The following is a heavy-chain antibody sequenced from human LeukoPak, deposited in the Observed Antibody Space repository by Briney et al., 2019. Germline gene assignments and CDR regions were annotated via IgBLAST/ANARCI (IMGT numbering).Heavy chain of an antibody. V-gene: IGHV4-59*08. CDR3: GRLRTSAGNGAFDI. CDR2: IYYSGST. Sequence: SETLSLTCTVSGGSISSYYWSWIRQPPGKGLEWIGYIYYSGSTNYNPSLKSRVTISVDTSKNQFSLKLSSVTAADTAVYYCGRLRTSAGNGAFDIWGQGTMVTVSS. CDR1: GGSISSYY. J-gene: IGHJ3*02. D-gene: IGHD2-2*01.